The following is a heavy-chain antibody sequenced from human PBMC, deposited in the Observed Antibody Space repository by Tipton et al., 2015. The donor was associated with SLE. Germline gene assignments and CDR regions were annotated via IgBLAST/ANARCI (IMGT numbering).Heavy chain of an antibody. V-gene: IGHV4-59*01. Sequence: TLSLTCTVSGGSISSYYWSWIRQPPGKGLEWIGYIHYSGTTNYNPSLKSRVTMSVDTSKNQFSLKLNSVTAADTAMYYCARHGSGRIGDFEDWGQGTLVTVSS. CDR2: IHYSGTT. D-gene: IGHD3-10*01. J-gene: IGHJ4*02. CDR3: ARHGSGRIGDFED. CDR1: GGSISSYY.